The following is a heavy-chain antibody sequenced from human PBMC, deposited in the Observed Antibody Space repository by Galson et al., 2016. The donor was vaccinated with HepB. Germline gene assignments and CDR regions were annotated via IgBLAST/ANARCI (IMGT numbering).Heavy chain of an antibody. CDR2: INQDGGAR. CDR1: GFTFSDFW. J-gene: IGHJ4*02. D-gene: IGHD1-14*01. Sequence: SLRLSCASSGFTFSDFWMSWVRQAPGKGLEWVASINQDGGARYYVDSVRGRFAISRDNAQNSLYLQMNSLRADDTAMYYCARGRNNFHYWGQGTLVTVSS. V-gene: IGHV3-7*04. CDR3: ARGRNNFHY.